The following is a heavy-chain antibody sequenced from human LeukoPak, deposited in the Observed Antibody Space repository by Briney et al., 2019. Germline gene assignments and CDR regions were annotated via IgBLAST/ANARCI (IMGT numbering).Heavy chain of an antibody. Sequence: PGGSLRLSCAASGFTFSSYAMSWVRQAPGEGLLWVSRINTDGRSTSYADSVKGRFTISRDNARNTLYLQMNSLRVDDTAVYYCTRDSYQSDYYYGMDVWGQGTTVTVSS. CDR3: TRDSYQSDYYYGMDV. CDR1: GFTFSSYA. D-gene: IGHD3-16*02. CDR2: INTDGRST. V-gene: IGHV3-74*01. J-gene: IGHJ6*02.